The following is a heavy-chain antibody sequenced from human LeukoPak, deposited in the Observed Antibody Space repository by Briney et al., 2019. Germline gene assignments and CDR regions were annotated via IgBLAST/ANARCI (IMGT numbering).Heavy chain of an antibody. Sequence: PGGSLRLSCAASGFTFSSSAMSWVRQAPGKGLEWVSGISGSGGSTYYADSVKGRFTISRDNSKNTLYLQMNSLRAEDTAVYYCARDITGNYYYGMDVWGQGTTVTVSS. J-gene: IGHJ6*02. CDR2: ISGSGGST. V-gene: IGHV3-23*01. D-gene: IGHD1-14*01. CDR1: GFTFSSSA. CDR3: ARDITGNYYYGMDV.